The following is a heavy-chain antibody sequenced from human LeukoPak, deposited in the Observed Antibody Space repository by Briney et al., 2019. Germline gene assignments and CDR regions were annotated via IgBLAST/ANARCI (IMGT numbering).Heavy chain of an antibody. J-gene: IGHJ3*02. CDR2: IYPGDSDT. CDR1: GYSFTSYW. Sequence: GESLKISCKGSGYSFTSYWVGWVRQMPGKGLEWMGIIYPGDSDTRYSPSFQGQVTISADKSISTAYLQWSSLKASDTAMYYCARHEGTDILTGYGAFDIWGQGTMVTVSS. D-gene: IGHD3-9*01. CDR3: ARHEGTDILTGYGAFDI. V-gene: IGHV5-51*01.